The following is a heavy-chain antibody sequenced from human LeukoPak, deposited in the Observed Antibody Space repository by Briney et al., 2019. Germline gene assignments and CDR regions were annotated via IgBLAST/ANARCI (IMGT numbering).Heavy chain of an antibody. CDR2: IRYDGSNE. J-gene: IGHJ5*02. CDR3: AKGPKRYFDWLGNWFDP. V-gene: IGHV3-30*02. D-gene: IGHD3-9*01. Sequence: PGGSLRLSCAASGFSFSNYGFHWVRQAPGKGLEWVAFIRYDGSNEYYADSVKGRFTISRDNSKNTLYLQMNSLRAEDTAVYYCAKGPKRYFDWLGNWFDPWGQGTLVTVSS. CDR1: GFSFSNYG.